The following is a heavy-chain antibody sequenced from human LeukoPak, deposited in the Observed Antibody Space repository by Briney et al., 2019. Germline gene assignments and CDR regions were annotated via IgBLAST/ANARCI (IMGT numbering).Heavy chain of an antibody. CDR1: GGSISSGGYY. Sequence: PSETLSLTCTVSGGSISSGGYYWSWIRQHPGKGLEWIGYIYYSGSTYYNPSLKSRVTISVDTSKNQFSLKLSSVTAADTAAYYCARKATVTTGWYFDLWGRGTLVTVSS. CDR2: IYYSGST. D-gene: IGHD4-17*01. V-gene: IGHV4-31*03. J-gene: IGHJ2*01. CDR3: ARKATVTTGWYFDL.